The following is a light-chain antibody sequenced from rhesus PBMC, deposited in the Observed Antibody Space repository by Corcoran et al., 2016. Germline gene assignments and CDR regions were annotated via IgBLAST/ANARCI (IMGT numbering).Light chain of an antibody. CDR1: SSEIGSSNA. Sequence: QAAPTQSPSVSGSVGQSVTISCTGSSSEIGSSNAVSWYQQYPDRAPKLMIYEVTKRPSGISDRFSGSKSGNTASLTISGLQAEDEADYYCSSYTVAGIFVFGGGTKLTVL. CDR2: EVT. J-gene: IGLJ6*01. CDR3: SSYTVAGIFV. V-gene: IGLV2-19*02.